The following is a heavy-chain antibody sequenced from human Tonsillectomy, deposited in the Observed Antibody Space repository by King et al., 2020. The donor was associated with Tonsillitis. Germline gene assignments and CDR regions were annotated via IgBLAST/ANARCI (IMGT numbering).Heavy chain of an antibody. D-gene: IGHD3-16*01. J-gene: IGHJ4*02. V-gene: IGHV3-15*07. CDR2: IKSKIDGGTT. CDR1: GVTFSNAW. CDR3: STDLGDF. Sequence: VQLVESGGGLVKPGGCLRLSCAASGVTFSNAWMNWVRQAPGKVLDLVGRIKSKIDGGTTDYAAPVEGGFTISRDDSKNTLYLQMNSLKTEDSAVYYCSTDLGDFWGQGTLVTVSS.